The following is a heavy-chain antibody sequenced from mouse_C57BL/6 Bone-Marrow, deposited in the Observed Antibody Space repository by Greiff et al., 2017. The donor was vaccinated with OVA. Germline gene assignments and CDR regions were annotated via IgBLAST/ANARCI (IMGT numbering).Heavy chain of an antibody. D-gene: IGHD1-1*01. CDR2: INPNYGTT. CDR3: ARKAHGGYGSSHWYFDV. Sequence: VQLQQSGPELVKPGASVTISCKASGYSFTDYNMNWVKQSNGTSLEWIGVINPNYGTTSYNQKFKGKATLTVDQSSSTAYMQLNSLTSEDSAVYYCARKAHGGYGSSHWYFDVWGTGTTVTVSS. V-gene: IGHV1-39*01. CDR1: GYSFTDYN. J-gene: IGHJ1*03.